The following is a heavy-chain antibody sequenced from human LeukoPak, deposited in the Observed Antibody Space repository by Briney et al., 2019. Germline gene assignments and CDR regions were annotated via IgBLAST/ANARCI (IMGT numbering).Heavy chain of an antibody. CDR2: ISGDGDST. D-gene: IGHD5-18*01. V-gene: IGHV3-43*02. CDR1: GFTFGDYA. Sequence: GGSLRLSCAASGFTFGDYAMHWVRQAPGKGLEWVSLISGDGDSTYYADSVKGRFTISRDKYRKSLCLQMNNLRSEDTAFYYCGRGFYSAMVNYWGQGTLVTVSS. J-gene: IGHJ4*02. CDR3: GRGFYSAMVNY.